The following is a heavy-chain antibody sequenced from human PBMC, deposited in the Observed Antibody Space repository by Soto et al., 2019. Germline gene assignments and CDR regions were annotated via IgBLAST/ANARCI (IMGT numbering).Heavy chain of an antibody. CDR1: GGTFSSYT. CDR3: ARDIAVAGTRGG. V-gene: IGHV1-69*08. J-gene: IGHJ4*02. D-gene: IGHD6-19*01. CDR2: IIPILGIA. Sequence: QVQLVQSGAEVKKPGSSVKVSCKASGGTFSSYTISWVRQAPGQGLEWMGRIIPILGIANYEQKFQGRVTITADKSTSTAYMELSSLRSEDTAVYYCARDIAVAGTRGGWGQGTLVTVSS.